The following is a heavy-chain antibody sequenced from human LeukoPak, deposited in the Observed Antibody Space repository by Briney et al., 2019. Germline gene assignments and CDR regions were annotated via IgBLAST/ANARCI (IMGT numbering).Heavy chain of an antibody. CDR2: IYPGDSET. D-gene: IGHD6-19*01. V-gene: IGHV5-51*01. CDR3: ARHRHQWLPQGDYYYHYMDV. J-gene: IGHJ6*03. CDR1: GYSFSNYW. Sequence: GESLKISCIGSGYSFSNYWIGWVRQMPGKGLEWMGIIYPGDSETRYSPSFQGQVTISLDKSISAAYLQWSSLKASDTAIYYRARHRHQWLPQGDYYYHYMDVWGEGTTVTVSS.